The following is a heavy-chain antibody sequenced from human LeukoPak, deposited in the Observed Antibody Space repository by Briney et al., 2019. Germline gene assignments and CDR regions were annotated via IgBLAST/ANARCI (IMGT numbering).Heavy chain of an antibody. CDR3: ARLEGSSWSDDY. V-gene: IGHV1-8*01. Sequence: ASVKVSCKASGYTFTSYDINWVRQATGQGLEWMGWMNPNSGNTGYAQKFQGRVTMTRNTSISTAYMELSSLRSEDTAVYYCARLEGSSWSDDYWGQGTLVTVSS. J-gene: IGHJ4*02. CDR2: MNPNSGNT. CDR1: GYTFTSYD. D-gene: IGHD6-13*01.